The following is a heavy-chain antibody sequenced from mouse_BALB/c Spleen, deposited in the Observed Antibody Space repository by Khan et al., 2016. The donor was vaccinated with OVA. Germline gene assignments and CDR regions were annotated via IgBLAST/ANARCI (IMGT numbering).Heavy chain of an antibody. D-gene: IGHD2-1*01. V-gene: IGHV2-6-1*01. J-gene: IGHJ4*01. CDR3: ARQHYYHYYIMDY. CDR1: GFSLANYG. CDR2: IWSDGTT. Sequence: QVQLKESGPGLVAPSQSLSMTCTISGFSLANYGVHWVRQPPGKGLEWLVVIWSDGTTTYNSALKSRLSISRDNSKSQVFLKMNSLQTDDTAMYYCARQHYYHYYIMDYWGQGTSVTVSS.